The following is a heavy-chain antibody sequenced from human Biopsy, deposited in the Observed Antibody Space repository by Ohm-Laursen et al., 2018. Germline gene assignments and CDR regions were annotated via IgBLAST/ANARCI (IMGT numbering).Heavy chain of an antibody. J-gene: IGHJ4*02. Sequence: GASVKVSCKPSGYTFSLYHIHWVRQAPGQGLEWMGWIDPDGGRTSFGQNFQGRVTMTSDTSTGTAYLELTRLRSDDTAVYYCARDPYCSGGNCYSPLDHWGQGTLVTVSA. CDR3: ARDPYCSGGNCYSPLDH. CDR1: GYTFSLYH. D-gene: IGHD2-15*01. V-gene: IGHV1-2*02. CDR2: IDPDGGRT.